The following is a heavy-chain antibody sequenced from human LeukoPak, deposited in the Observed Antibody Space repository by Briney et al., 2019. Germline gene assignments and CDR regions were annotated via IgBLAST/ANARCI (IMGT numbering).Heavy chain of an antibody. J-gene: IGHJ4*02. V-gene: IGHV1-18*01. CDR3: ARDLCRGGDCYSRSDY. CDR1: GYTFTSYG. Sequence: ASVKVSCKASGYTFTSYGISWVRQAPGQGLEWMGWISAYNGNTNYAQKLQGRVTMTTDTSTSTAYMELRSPRSDDTAVYYCARDLCRGGDCYSRSDYWGQGTLVTVSS. D-gene: IGHD2-21*02. CDR2: ISAYNGNT.